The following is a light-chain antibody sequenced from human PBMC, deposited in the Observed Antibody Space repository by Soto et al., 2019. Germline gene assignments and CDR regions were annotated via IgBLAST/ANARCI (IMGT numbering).Light chain of an antibody. CDR3: HQYGSSPGT. J-gene: IGKJ1*01. V-gene: IGKV3-20*01. CDR1: QSINSD. CDR2: GAS. Sequence: EIVMAQSPATLAVSRGETTGLSCRASQSINSDVAWYQQKLGQTPRLLIHGASTRATGLPDRFSGSGSGTDFTLTISRLEPEDFAVYYCHQYGSSPGTFGQGTKVDI.